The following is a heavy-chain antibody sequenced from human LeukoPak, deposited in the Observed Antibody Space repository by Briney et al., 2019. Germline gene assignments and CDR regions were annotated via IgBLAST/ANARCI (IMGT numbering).Heavy chain of an antibody. D-gene: IGHD3-3*01. V-gene: IGHV4-59*11. CDR2: IYYSGST. J-gene: IGHJ5*02. CDR3: ARLYYDFWSGYYGDYWFDP. CDR1: GGSISSHY. Sequence: SETLSLTCTVSGGSISSHYWSWIQQPPGEGLEWIGYIYYSGSTNYNPSLKSRVTISVDTSKNQFSLKLSSVTAADTAVYYCARLYYDFWSGYYGDYWFDPWGQGTLVTVSS.